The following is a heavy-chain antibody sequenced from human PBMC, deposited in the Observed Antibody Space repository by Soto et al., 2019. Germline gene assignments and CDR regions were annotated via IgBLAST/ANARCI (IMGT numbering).Heavy chain of an antibody. Sequence: QVQLQQSGPGLVKPSETLSLTCSVSSGASSSHNWGWIRQPPGRGLEWIGYVYSTGGTSYNPSLKSRVTISADTSTTHISLTLTSVTAADTAVYYCVRQGIGNLHGLVDVWGQGTTVRVSS. J-gene: IGHJ6*02. D-gene: IGHD1-1*01. V-gene: IGHV4-59*08. CDR1: SGASSSHN. CDR2: VYSTGGT. CDR3: VRQGIGNLHGLVDV.